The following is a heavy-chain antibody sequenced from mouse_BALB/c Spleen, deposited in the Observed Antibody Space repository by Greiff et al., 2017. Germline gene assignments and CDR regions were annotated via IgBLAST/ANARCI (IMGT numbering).Heavy chain of an antibody. CDR1: GYSITSDYA. CDR2: IRYSGST. J-gene: IGHJ2*01. V-gene: IGHV3-2*02. Sequence: EVKLQESGPGLVKPSQSLSLSCTVSGYSITSDYAWCWIRQFPGNQLEWMGYIRYSGSTSYNPSLKSRISITRDTSKNQFFLQLKSVTTEDTATYYCARYCIVTNFDDWGQGTTLTVSS. CDR3: ARYCIVTNFDD. D-gene: IGHD2-10*02.